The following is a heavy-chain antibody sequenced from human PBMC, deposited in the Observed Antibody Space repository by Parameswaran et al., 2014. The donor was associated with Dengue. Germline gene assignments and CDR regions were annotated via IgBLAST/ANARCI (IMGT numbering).Heavy chain of an antibody. CDR3: ASVTRGAGSGPMRTYFFDY. D-gene: IGHD1-1*01. V-gene: IGHV3-7*01. CDR2: IRQDGNEQ. J-gene: IGHJ4*02. Sequence: RWIRQPPGKGLEWVANIRQDGNEQYYVDSVKGRFTISRDNAKNSLFLQMNSLRAEDTATYYCASVTRGAGSGPMRTYFFDYWGQGTLVTVSS.